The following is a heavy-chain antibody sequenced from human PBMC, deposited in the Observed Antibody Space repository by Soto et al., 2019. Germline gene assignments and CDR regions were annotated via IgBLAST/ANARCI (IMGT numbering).Heavy chain of an antibody. CDR1: GSSISSYY. CDR3: ARYKSNYYYGMDV. Sequence: ETLSLTCTVSGSSISSYYWSWIRQPPGKGLEWIGYIYYSGITNYNPSLKSRVTISVDTSKNQFSLKLSSVTAADTAVYYCARYKSNYYYGMDVWGQGTTVTVSS. J-gene: IGHJ6*02. CDR2: IYYSGIT. V-gene: IGHV4-59*01. D-gene: IGHD1-20*01.